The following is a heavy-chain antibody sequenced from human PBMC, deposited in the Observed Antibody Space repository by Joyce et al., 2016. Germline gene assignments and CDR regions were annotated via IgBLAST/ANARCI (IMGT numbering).Heavy chain of an antibody. CDR1: GFTCGDYA. D-gene: IGHD3-10*01. J-gene: IGHJ4*02. V-gene: IGHV3-49*05. CDR3: TWRVVSLVRGFALGSADY. CDR2: MRSKSSGGTT. Sequence: EVQLVESGGGLVKPGRSLRLSCTASGFTCGDYAVSWFGQAPGKGMQMVGFMRSKSSGGTTEYAASVKGRFIISRDDSKSIAYLQMNNLKTEDTGVYFCTWRVVSLVRGFALGSADYWGQGTLVTVSS.